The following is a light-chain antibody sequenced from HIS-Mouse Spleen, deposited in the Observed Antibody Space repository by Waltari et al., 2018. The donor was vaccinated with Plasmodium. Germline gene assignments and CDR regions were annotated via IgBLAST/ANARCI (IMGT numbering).Light chain of an antibody. J-gene: IGLJ2*01. CDR1: SSDVGGYNY. CDR3: SSYTSSSTRNVV. V-gene: IGLV2-14*03. Sequence: QSALTQPASVSGSPGQSITISCTGTSSDVGGYNYVSWYQQHPGKAPKLMIYDVSNRPSGASNLFSGSKSGNTASLTISGLQAEDEADYYCSSYTSSSTRNVVFGGGTKLTVL. CDR2: DVS.